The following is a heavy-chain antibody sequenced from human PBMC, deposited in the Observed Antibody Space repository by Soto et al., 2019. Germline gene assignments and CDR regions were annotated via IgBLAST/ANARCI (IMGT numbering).Heavy chain of an antibody. CDR2: ISAYNGNT. J-gene: IGHJ4*02. D-gene: IGHD1-26*01. Sequence: GASVKVSWKASGYGFTSYGSSWVRQAPGQGLEWMGWISAYNGNTNYAQKLQGRVTMTTDTSTSTAYMELRSLRSDDTAVYYCARVQSGSYADDYWGQGTLVTVSS. V-gene: IGHV1-18*01. CDR3: ARVQSGSYADDY. CDR1: GYGFTSYG.